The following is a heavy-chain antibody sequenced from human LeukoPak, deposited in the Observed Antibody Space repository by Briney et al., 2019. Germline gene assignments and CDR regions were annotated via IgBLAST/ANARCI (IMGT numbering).Heavy chain of an antibody. D-gene: IGHD6-13*01. CDR1: GGSISSYY. CDR3: AKPLAAADAFDT. J-gene: IGHJ3*02. Sequence: SETLSLTCTVSGGSISSYYWSWIRQPAGKGLEWIGRIYTSGSTNYNPSLKSRVTMSVDTSKNQFSLKLSSVTAADTAVYYCAKPLAAADAFDTWGQGTMVTVSS. CDR2: IYTSGST. V-gene: IGHV4-4*07.